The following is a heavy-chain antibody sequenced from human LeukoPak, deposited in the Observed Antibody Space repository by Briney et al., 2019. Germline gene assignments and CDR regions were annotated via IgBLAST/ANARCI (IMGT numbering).Heavy chain of an antibody. CDR3: AKDLHYNDGRWEFDP. Sequence: GGSLRLSCAASGFTFSTFAMTWVRQAPGKGLEWVSGVVGGGTTYYADSVKGRFTLSKDNSKKTVYLQMNSLRVEDAAIYYCAKDLHYNDGRWEFDPWGQGTLVTVSS. J-gene: IGHJ5*02. V-gene: IGHV3-23*01. D-gene: IGHD5-24*01. CDR2: VVGGGTT. CDR1: GFTFSTFA.